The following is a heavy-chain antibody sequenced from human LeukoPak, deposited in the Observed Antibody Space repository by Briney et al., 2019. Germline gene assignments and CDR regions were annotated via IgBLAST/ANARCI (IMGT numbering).Heavy chain of an antibody. CDR2: IYYSGST. V-gene: IGHV4-39*07. CDR3: ARGPHHATTVT. D-gene: IGHD4-17*01. J-gene: IGHJ5*02. Sequence: PSETLSLTCTVSGGSISSSSYYWGWIRQPPGKGLEWIGSIYYSGSTYYNPSLKSRVTISVDTSKNQFSLKLSSVAAADTAVYYCARGPHHATTVTWGQGTLVTVSS. CDR1: GGSISSSSYY.